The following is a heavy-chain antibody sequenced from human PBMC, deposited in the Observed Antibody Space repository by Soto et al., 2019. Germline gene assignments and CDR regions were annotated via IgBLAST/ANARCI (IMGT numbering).Heavy chain of an antibody. D-gene: IGHD2-15*01. CDR3: ARDSGEGPSYYYGMDV. V-gene: IGHV1-2*04. J-gene: IGHJ6*02. Sequence: ASVKVSCKASGYTFTGYYMHWVRQAPGQGLEWMGWINPNSGGTNYAQKFQGWVTMTRDTSISTAYMELSRLRSDDTAVYYGARDSGEGPSYYYGMDVWGQGTTVTVSS. CDR1: GYTFTGYY. CDR2: INPNSGGT.